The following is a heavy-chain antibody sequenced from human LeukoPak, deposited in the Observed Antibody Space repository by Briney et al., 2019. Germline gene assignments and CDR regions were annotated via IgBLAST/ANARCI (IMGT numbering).Heavy chain of an antibody. CDR2: IRYDGSNK. J-gene: IGHJ4*02. CDR3: AKGGAGWDTAQHYFDY. V-gene: IGHV3-30*02. Sequence: GGSLRLSCAASGFTFSSYGMHWVRRAPGKGLEWVAFIRYDGSNKYYADSVKGRFTISRDNSKNTLYLQMNSLRAEDTAVYYCAKGGAGWDTAQHYFDYWGQGTLVTVSS. CDR1: GFTFSSYG. D-gene: IGHD5-18*01.